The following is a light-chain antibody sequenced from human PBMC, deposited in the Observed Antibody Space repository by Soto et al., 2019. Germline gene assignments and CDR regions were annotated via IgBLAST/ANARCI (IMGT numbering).Light chain of an antibody. V-gene: IGKV1-5*01. J-gene: IGKJ1*01. CDR1: QSILSW. CDR2: DDS. CDR3: QQYDTYWT. Sequence: DIQITQSPSTLSASVGDRVTIACRASQSILSWLAWYQHKPGKDPKLLIYDDSSLESGVPSRFSGSRSGTEFTLTISSLQPDDIATYYCQQYDTYWTFGQGTKVDIK.